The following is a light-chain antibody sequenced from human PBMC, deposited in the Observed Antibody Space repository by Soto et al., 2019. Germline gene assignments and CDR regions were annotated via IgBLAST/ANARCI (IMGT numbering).Light chain of an antibody. CDR3: QQYNNWSPIT. CDR2: KAS. J-gene: IGKJ5*01. Sequence: DIQMTQSPSSLSASLGDRVTITCRASQTVSSWLSCYQQKPGKAPTLLIYKASTLKRGVPSRCSGSGSGTEFTLTISSLQSEDFAVNYCQQYNNWSPITFGQGTRLEI. CDR1: QTVSSW. V-gene: IGKV1-5*03.